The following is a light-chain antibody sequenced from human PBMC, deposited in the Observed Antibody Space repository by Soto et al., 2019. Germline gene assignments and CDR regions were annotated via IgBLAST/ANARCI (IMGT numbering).Light chain of an antibody. J-gene: IGKJ1*01. CDR3: PQYTNRPWT. V-gene: IGKV3-15*01. Sequence: EVVSTRSPATLSVSPGGRATLSCRSSQSIIDTLAWYQQKPVQAPRLLIYSASRGATGFPARFSGSGSGTDFTPTISSLQSEDFAVYYCPQYTNRPWTFAQGTKVDIK. CDR1: QSIIDT. CDR2: SAS.